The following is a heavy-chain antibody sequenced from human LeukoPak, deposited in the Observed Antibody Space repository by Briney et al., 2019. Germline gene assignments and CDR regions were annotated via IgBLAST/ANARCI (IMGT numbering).Heavy chain of an antibody. CDR2: IYTNGST. J-gene: IGHJ5*02. CDR3: ARGPAAISWFDP. Sequence: SETLSLTCTVSGGSISSYYWNWIRQPAGKGLEWIGRIYTNGSTNYNPSLKSRVTMSLDTSKNQFSLKLRSVTAADTAVYYCARGPAAISWFDPWGQGTLVTVSS. D-gene: IGHD2-2*01. V-gene: IGHV4-4*07. CDR1: GGSISSYY.